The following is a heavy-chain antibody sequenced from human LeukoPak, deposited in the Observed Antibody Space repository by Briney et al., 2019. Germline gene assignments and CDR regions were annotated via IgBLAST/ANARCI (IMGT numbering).Heavy chain of an antibody. J-gene: IGHJ6*04. Sequence: SETLSLTCAVYGGSFSGYYWSWIRQPPGKGLEWIGEINHSGSTNYNPYLKSRVTISVDTSKNQFSLKLSSVTAADTAVYYCARLGGSRRYYYYYGMDVWGKGTTVTVSS. D-gene: IGHD6-13*01. CDR2: INHSGST. CDR1: GGSFSGYY. CDR3: ARLGGSRRYYYYYGMDV. V-gene: IGHV4-34*01.